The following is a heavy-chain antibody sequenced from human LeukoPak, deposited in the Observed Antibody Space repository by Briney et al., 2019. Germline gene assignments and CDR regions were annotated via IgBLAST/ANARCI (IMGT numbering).Heavy chain of an antibody. V-gene: IGHV4-4*07. J-gene: IGHJ5*02. CDR3: ARGNYGDYVPWFDP. CDR1: GASISGYP. Sequence: SETLSLTCTVSGASISGYPWAWIRQPAGRGLEWIGRIYASGTTNYSPSLKSRVTMSVDTSQNQFSLRLSSVTAADTALYYCARGNYGDYVPWFDPWGQGTLVTVSS. CDR2: IYASGTT. D-gene: IGHD4-17*01.